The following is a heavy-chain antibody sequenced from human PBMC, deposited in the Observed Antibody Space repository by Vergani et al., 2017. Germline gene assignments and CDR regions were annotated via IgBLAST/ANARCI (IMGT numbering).Heavy chain of an antibody. J-gene: IGHJ4*02. Sequence: QVQVVQSGAEVKKSGASVKFSCKTSGYTFSNYYMHWVRQAPGQGLEWMGIINPSGGHTNYAQKFQGRVTMTRDTSTSTVYMELSSLRSEDTAIYYCARGEYGILTGYRYWVQGTLVTVSA. D-gene: IGHD3-9*01. V-gene: IGHV1-46*03. CDR1: GYTFSNYY. CDR3: ARGEYGILTGYRY. CDR2: INPSGGHT.